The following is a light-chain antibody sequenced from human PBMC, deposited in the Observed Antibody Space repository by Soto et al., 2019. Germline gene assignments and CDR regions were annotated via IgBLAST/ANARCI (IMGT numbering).Light chain of an antibody. CDR2: RNN. CDR3: AAWDDSLKGYV. V-gene: IGLV1-44*01. J-gene: IGLJ1*01. CDR1: SSKIGSNS. Sequence: QSVLTQPPSASGTPGQRVTISCSGSSSKIGSNSVNWYQQLPGTAPKLLIYRNNQRPSGVPDRWSGTKSGTSASLAISGLQSEDEADYYCAAWDDSLKGYVFGSGTKVTVL.